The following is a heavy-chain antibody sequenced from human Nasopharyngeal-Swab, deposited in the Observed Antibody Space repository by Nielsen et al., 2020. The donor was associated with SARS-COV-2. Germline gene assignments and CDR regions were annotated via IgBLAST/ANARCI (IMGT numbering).Heavy chain of an antibody. D-gene: IGHD6-19*01. CDR1: GGSISDASYN. J-gene: IGHJ4*02. CDR3: ARHDQWLIRLKN. CDR2: IFYTGIT. V-gene: IGHV4-39*01. Sequence: SETLSLTCTVSGGSISDASYNWGRIRPPPGRGPEWIAAIFYTGITYYSSSLRSRATISIDTSKNQFSLNLISVTAADTAVYYCARHDQWLIRLKNWGQGALVTVSS.